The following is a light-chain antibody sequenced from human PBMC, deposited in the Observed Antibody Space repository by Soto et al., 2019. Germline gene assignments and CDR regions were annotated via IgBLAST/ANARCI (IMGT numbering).Light chain of an antibody. CDR1: QTVGSY. CDR2: DAS. Sequence: EIVLTQSPATLSLSPGERATLSCRASQTVGSYLAWYQQKPGQAPRLLIYDASNTATGIPARFSGSGSGTDFTLTISSLETEDFAVYYCQQRRNWPRTFGQGTKVEIK. CDR3: QQRRNWPRT. J-gene: IGKJ1*01. V-gene: IGKV3-11*01.